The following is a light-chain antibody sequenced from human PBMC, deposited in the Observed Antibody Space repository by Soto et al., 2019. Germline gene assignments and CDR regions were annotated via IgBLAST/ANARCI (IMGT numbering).Light chain of an antibody. CDR2: DAS. V-gene: IGKV3-11*01. Sequence: DIVLTQSPSTLSLSAGETATLSCRASQSVSSHLAWLQQRPGQAPRLLIYDASNRATGIPARFSGRGSGTDFTLTISSLEPEDFAVYCCQQRSNAITFGQGTRLEIK. CDR1: QSVSSH. CDR3: QQRSNAIT. J-gene: IGKJ5*01.